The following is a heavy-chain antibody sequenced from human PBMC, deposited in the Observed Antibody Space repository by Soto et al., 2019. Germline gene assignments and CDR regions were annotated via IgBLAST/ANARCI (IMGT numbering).Heavy chain of an antibody. Sequence: EVQLLESGGGLVQPGGSLRLSCAASGFTFSSYAMSWVRQAPGKGVEWVSAISGTGVSTYYADSVKGRFTISRDSSKNPLYLQMNSLRAEDTAVYYCAKVGYHYYGMDVWGQGTTVTFSS. J-gene: IGHJ6*02. CDR1: GFTFSSYA. CDR2: ISGTGVST. D-gene: IGHD1-26*01. V-gene: IGHV3-23*01. CDR3: AKVGYHYYGMDV.